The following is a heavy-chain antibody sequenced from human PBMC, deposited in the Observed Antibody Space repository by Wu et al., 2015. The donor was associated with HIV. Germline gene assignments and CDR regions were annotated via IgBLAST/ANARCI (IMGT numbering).Heavy chain of an antibody. V-gene: IGHV1-69*11. CDR3: AGGGGSTRMGGYYYYGVERP. CDR1: GGTFSNYA. CDR2: LIPMHGTA. D-gene: IGHD1-26*01. Sequence: QVQLLQSGAEVKNPGSSVRVSCTASGGTFSNYALSWVRQAPGQGLEWMGRLIPMHGTANYAQKFQGRVTITADESTSTAYMDVSSLRSEDTGLYYCAGGGGSTRMGGYYYYGVERPGAKGTT. J-gene: IGHJ6*02.